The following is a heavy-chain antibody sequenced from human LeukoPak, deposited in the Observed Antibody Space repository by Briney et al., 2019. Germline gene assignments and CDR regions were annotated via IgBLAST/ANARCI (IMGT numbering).Heavy chain of an antibody. J-gene: IGHJ4*02. V-gene: IGHV3-74*01. D-gene: IGHD3-10*01. CDR1: GFTFSSYW. Sequence: GGSLRLSCAASGFTFSSYWMHWVRQAPGKGLVWVSRINSDGSSTSYADSVKGRFTISRDNSKNTLYLQMNNLRGEDTAVYYCTKSLTMWFGDSSGSDYWGQGTLVTVSS. CDR2: INSDGSST. CDR3: TKSLTMWFGDSSGSDY.